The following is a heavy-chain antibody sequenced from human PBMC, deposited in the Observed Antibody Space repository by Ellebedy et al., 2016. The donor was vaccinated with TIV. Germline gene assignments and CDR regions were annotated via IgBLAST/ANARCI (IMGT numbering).Heavy chain of an antibody. CDR2: IYPGDSDT. CDR3: AGPYTTGWRGGGDF. D-gene: IGHD6-19*01. J-gene: IGHJ4*02. Sequence: GESLKISCNGSGYSFNSYWIGWVRQRPGKGLEWMGVIYPGDSDTRYSPSFQGQVTISVDKSIGTAYLKGSSLKAADTGLYYCAGPYTTGWRGGGDFWGQGTLVIVSS. CDR1: GYSFNSYW. V-gene: IGHV5-51*01.